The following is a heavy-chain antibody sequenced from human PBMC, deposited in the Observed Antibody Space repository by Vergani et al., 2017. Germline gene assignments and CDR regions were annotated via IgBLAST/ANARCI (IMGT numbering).Heavy chain of an antibody. J-gene: IGHJ3*02. CDR2: ISGSGGST. CDR3: AKDQQRKMIVVVKGAFDI. Sequence: EVQLLESGGGLVQPGGSLRLSCAASGFTFSSYAMSWVRQAPGKGLEWVSAISGSGGSTYYADSVKGRFTISRDNSKNTLYLQMNSLRAEDTAVYYCAKDQQRKMIVVVKGAFDIWGQGTMVTVSS. D-gene: IGHD3-22*01. V-gene: IGHV3-23*01. CDR1: GFTFSSYA.